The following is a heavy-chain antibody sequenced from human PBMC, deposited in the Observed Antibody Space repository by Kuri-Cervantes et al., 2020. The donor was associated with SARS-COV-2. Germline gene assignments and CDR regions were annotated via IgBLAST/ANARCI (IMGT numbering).Heavy chain of an antibody. V-gene: IGHV3-21*01. J-gene: IGHJ3*02. CDR1: GFSLSSYT. CDR3: ARRCRVLDDGDAFDI. D-gene: IGHD3-16*01. Sequence: GESLKISCAASGFSLSSYTMNWVRQAPGKALEWVSSISGSGSYIYYADSVKGRFTISKESGENSLYLQMNSLRAEDTAVYYCARRCRVLDDGDAFDIWGQGTMVTVSS. CDR2: ISGSGSYI.